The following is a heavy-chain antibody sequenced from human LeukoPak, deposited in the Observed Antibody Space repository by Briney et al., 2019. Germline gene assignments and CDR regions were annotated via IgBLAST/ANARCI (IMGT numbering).Heavy chain of an antibody. CDR2: ISGSGGST. Sequence: GGSLRLSCAASGFTFSSYAMSWVRQAPGKGLEWVSAISGSGGSTYYADSVKGRFTISRDNSKNTLYPQMNSLRAEDTAVYYCAKDHYDFWSGYYKYYFDYWGQGTLVTVSS. D-gene: IGHD3-3*01. J-gene: IGHJ4*02. CDR1: GFTFSSYA. V-gene: IGHV3-23*01. CDR3: AKDHYDFWSGYYKYYFDY.